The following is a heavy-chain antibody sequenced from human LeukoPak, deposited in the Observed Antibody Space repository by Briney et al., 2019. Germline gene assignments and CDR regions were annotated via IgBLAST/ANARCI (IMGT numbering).Heavy chain of an antibody. CDR3: AREGVAATSNYLDY. J-gene: IGHJ4*02. CDR1: GFTFSSYW. CDR2: IKQDGSEK. D-gene: IGHD2-15*01. V-gene: IGHV3-7*01. Sequence: PGGSLRLSCAASGFTFSSYWMSWVRQAPGKGLEWVANIKQDGSEKYYVDSVKGRFTISRDNAKNSLYLQMNSLRAEDTAVYYCAREGVAATSNYLDYWGQGTLVTVSS.